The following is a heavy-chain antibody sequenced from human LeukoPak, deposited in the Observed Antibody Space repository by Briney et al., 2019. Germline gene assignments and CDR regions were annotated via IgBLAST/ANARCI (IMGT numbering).Heavy chain of an antibody. CDR2: ISASGSTI. J-gene: IGHJ5*02. D-gene: IGHD2-2*03. V-gene: IGHV3-11*01. Sequence: GGSLRLSCAASGFTSSDYYMNWIRQAPGKGLEWVSYISASGSTIYYADSVKGRFTISRDNAKNSLFLQMNSLRAEDTAVYYCARDGGYCSTSDCPRWFDPWGQGTLVTVSS. CDR3: ARDGGYCSTSDCPRWFDP. CDR1: GFTSSDYY.